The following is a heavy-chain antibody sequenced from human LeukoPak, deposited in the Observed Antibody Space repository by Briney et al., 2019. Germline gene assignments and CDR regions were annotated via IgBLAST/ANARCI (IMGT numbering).Heavy chain of an antibody. V-gene: IGHV3-74*01. CDR3: ARGLASSGWTDWYFDL. J-gene: IGHJ2*01. CDR2: INSDGRTT. D-gene: IGHD6-19*01. CDR1: GFNFSNYW. Sequence: GGSLRLSCAASGFNFSNYWMHWVRQAPGKGLVWVSRINSDGRTTNYADSVKGRFTISRDNAKNSLYLQMNSLRAEDTAVYYCARGLASSGWTDWYFDLWGRGTLVTVSS.